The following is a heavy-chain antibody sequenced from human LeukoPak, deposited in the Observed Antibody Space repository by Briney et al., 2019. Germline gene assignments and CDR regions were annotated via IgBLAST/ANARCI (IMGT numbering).Heavy chain of an antibody. D-gene: IGHD2-2*03. J-gene: IGHJ4*02. CDR3: ATDLHYGYCTATSCANY. CDR2: IRSTPDGGAT. Sequence: GSLRLSCAASGFTFISSWMTWVRQAPGKGLEWVGRIRSTPDGGATDYAAPVKGRFTISRDDSKNTLYLQMSSLRTEDTAVYYCATDLHYGYCTATSCANYWGQGTLVTVSS. CDR1: GFTFISSW. V-gene: IGHV3-15*01.